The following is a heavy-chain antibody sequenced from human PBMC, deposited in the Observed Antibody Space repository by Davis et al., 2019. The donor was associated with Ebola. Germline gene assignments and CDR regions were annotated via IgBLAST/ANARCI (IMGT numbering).Heavy chain of an antibody. CDR3: ANYFRWSRGFDP. V-gene: IGHV3-23*01. J-gene: IGHJ5*02. CDR2: ISGSGGST. Sequence: GESLKISCAASGFTFSSYAMSWVRQAPGKGLEWVSAISGSGGSTYYADSVKGRFTISRDNSKNTLYLQMNSLRAEDTAVYYCANYFRWSRGFDPWGQGTLVTVSS. CDR1: GFTFSSYA. D-gene: IGHD2-15*01.